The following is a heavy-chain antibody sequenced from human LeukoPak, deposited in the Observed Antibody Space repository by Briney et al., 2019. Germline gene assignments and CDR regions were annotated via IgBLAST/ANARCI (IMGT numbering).Heavy chain of an antibody. V-gene: IGHV3-23*01. CDR1: GFTLSNYP. CDR2: ISGHGVYI. J-gene: IGHJ4*02. Sequence: PGGSLTLSCAASGFTLSNYPISFVRQSPGKALGSVSAISGHGVYIYYTDSVKGRFTMSRDNSKNTLYLQMSSMRADDTATYYCAKGGADDWGAHWGQGTLVTVSS. CDR3: AKGGADDWGAH. D-gene: IGHD3-9*01.